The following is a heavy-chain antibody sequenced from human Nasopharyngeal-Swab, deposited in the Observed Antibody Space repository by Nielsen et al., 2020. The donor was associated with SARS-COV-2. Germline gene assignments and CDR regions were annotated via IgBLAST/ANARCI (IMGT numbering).Heavy chain of an antibody. CDR2: ISSSSSYI. J-gene: IGHJ4*02. D-gene: IGHD3-10*01. V-gene: IGHV3-21*01. Sequence: GESLKISCAASGFTFSSYSMNWVRQAPGKGLEWVSSISSSSSYIYYADSVKGRFTISRDNAKNSLCLQMNSLRAEDTAVYYCARDIRLWFGELSHKLFDYWGQGTLVTVSS. CDR3: ARDIRLWFGELSHKLFDY. CDR1: GFTFSSYS.